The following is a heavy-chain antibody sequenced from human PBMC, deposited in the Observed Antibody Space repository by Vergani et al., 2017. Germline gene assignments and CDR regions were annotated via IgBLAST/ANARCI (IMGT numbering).Heavy chain of an antibody. J-gene: IGHJ4*02. CDR2: IIPMFGTA. CDR3: ATGGIGACSGGTCYLFDY. V-gene: IGHV1-69*01. Sequence: QVQLVQSGAEVKKPGSSVKVSCKASGGTFSSYAISWVRQAPGQGLEWMGGIIPMFGTANYAQKFQGRVTITADESTSTAYMALTSLRSEDTAVYYCATGGIGACSGGTCYLFDYWGQGTLVTVSS. D-gene: IGHD2-15*01. CDR1: GGTFSSYA.